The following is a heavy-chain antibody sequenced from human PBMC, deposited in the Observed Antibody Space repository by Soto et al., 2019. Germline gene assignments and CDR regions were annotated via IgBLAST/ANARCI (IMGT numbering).Heavy chain of an antibody. CDR3: ARVGLGSGYYSNGMDV. CDR2: ISAYNGNT. V-gene: IGHV1-18*01. CDR1: GYPFTTYG. Sequence: ASVKVSCKASGYPFTTYGITWVRQAPGQGLEWMGWISAYNGNTNYAQKVQGRVTMTTDKSTGTAYMELRNLRSDDTAYYYCARVGLGSGYYSNGMDVWGQGTTVTVSS. J-gene: IGHJ6*02.